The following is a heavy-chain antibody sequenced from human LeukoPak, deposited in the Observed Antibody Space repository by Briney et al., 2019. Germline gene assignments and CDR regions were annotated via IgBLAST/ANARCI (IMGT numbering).Heavy chain of an antibody. CDR1: GFTFYNFP. Sequence: GGSLRLSCAASGFTFYNFPMSWVRQAPGKGLEYVSGISSSGDRTYYAYSVKGRFTISRDNSKNTLYLQMGGLRAEDMAVYYCARTHSQGYNYGMDVWGQGTTVTVSS. CDR3: ARTHSQGYNYGMDV. D-gene: IGHD4-11*01. J-gene: IGHJ6*02. CDR2: ISSSGDRT. V-gene: IGHV3-64*01.